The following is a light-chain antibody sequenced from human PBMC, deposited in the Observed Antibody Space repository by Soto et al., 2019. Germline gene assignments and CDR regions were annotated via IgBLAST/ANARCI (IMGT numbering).Light chain of an antibody. CDR3: QQYSRLWS. V-gene: IGKV1-5*03. CDR1: ESISTW. J-gene: IGKJ1*01. CDR2: GAS. Sequence: DIQITQAPSSLSASVGDRVTITCRASESISTWLAWYQQKPGKAPKLLIYGASSLESGVPPRFSGGASGTVFTLTISSMHRDDFGTDYCQQYSRLWSFGQGTKVDIK.